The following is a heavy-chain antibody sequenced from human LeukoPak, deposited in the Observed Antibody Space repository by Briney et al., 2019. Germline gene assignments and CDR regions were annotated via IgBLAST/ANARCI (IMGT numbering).Heavy chain of an antibody. CDR1: GFTFSNYG. Sequence: GRSLRLSCAASGFTFSNYGIHWVRQAPGKGLEWVSFIYSGGSTYYTDSVKGRFTISRDNAKNSLYLQMNSLRAEDTAVYYCAELGITMIGGVWGKGTTVTISS. V-gene: IGHV3-NL1*01. D-gene: IGHD3-10*02. CDR3: AELGITMIGGV. J-gene: IGHJ6*04. CDR2: IYSGGST.